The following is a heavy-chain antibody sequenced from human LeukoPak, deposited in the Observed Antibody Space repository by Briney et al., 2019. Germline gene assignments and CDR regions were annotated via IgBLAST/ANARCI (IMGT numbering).Heavy chain of an antibody. CDR2: IRYDGSNK. CDR3: AKDGQTEWELLYYYYYYYMDV. D-gene: IGHD1-26*01. CDR1: GFTFSRYG. Sequence: GGSLRLSCAASGFTFSRYGMHWVRQAPGKGLEWVAFIRYDGSNKYYADSVKGRFTISRDNSKNTLYLQMNCLRAEDTAVYYCAKDGQTEWELLYYYYYYYMDVWGKGTTVTVSS. J-gene: IGHJ6*03. V-gene: IGHV3-30*02.